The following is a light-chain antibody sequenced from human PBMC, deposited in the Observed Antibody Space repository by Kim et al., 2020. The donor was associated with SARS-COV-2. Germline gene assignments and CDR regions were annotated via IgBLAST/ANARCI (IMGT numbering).Light chain of an antibody. CDR1: SSDVGGYNY. CDR3: SSYTSSSTL. V-gene: IGLV2-14*01. Sequence: QSALTQPASVSGSPGQSITISCNGTSSDVGGYNYVPWYQQHPGKAPKLMIYDVSKRPSGVSNRFSGSKSGNTASLTISGLQAEDEADYYCSSYTSSSTLFGGGTQLTVL. J-gene: IGLJ3*02. CDR2: DVS.